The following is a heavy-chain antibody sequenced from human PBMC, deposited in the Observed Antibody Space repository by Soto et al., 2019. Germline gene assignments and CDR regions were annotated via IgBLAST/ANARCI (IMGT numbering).Heavy chain of an antibody. Sequence: ASVKVSCKASGYNFNGYYMHWVRQAPGQGLEWMGWINPDTGGTKYAQKFQGRVTMTRDTSISTAYMELSRLRSDDTAFYYCARKVRDYNFDYWGQGALVTVSS. CDR1: GYNFNGYY. V-gene: IGHV1-2*02. J-gene: IGHJ4*02. CDR2: INPDTGGT. CDR3: ARKVRDYNFDY. D-gene: IGHD4-17*01.